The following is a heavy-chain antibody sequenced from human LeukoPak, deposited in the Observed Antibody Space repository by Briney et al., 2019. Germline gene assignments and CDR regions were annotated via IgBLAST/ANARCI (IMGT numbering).Heavy chain of an antibody. Sequence: GGSLRLSCAASGFTFSSYSMNWVRQAPGKGLEWVSSISSSSSYIYYADSVKGRFTISRDNAKNSLYLQMNSLRAEDTAVYYCARDLYYYDSSGYSRYFDLWGRGTLVTVSS. CDR2: ISSSSSYI. CDR1: GFTFSSYS. D-gene: IGHD3-22*01. J-gene: IGHJ2*01. V-gene: IGHV3-21*01. CDR3: ARDLYYYDSSGYSRYFDL.